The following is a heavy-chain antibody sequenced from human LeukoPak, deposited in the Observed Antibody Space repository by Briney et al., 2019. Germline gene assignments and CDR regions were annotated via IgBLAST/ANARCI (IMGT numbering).Heavy chain of an antibody. CDR2: ISNTGSTI. D-gene: IGHD1-14*01. Sequence: GGSLRLSCSASGFTFSTYWMSWVRQAPGKGLEWVSYISNTGSTIYYADSVKGRFTISRDNTKNSLYLQMNSLRAEDTAVYYCARVATGWLSFDYWGQGTLVTVSS. CDR3: ARVATGWLSFDY. CDR1: GFTFSTYW. J-gene: IGHJ4*02. V-gene: IGHV3-11*01.